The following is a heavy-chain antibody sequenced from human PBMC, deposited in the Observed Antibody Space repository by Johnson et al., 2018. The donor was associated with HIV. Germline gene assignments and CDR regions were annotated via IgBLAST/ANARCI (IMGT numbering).Heavy chain of an antibody. Sequence: VQLVESGGGVVQPGRSLRLSCRASGFPFSNAWMNWVRQAPGTGLEWVGRRKSRADGGTTDYAAPVKGRFTISRDDSKNTLYLQMNSLRAEDTAVYYCTKCEYNSDAFDIWCQGTMVTVSS. CDR1: GFPFSNAW. J-gene: IGHJ3*02. D-gene: IGHD5-12*01. V-gene: IGHV3-15*01. CDR3: TKCEYNSDAFDI. CDR2: RKSRADGGTT.